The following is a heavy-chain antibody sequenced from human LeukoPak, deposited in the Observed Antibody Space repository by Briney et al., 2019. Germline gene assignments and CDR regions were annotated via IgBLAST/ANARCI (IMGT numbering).Heavy chain of an antibody. V-gene: IGHV1-2*02. D-gene: IGHD2-15*01. J-gene: IGHJ4*02. CDR1: GYTFTGYY. Sequence: GASVKVSCKASGYTFTGYYTHWVRQAPGQGLXXXXXXXPNGGGTNYAHKFQGRVTMTRDTSISTAYMELSSLRSDDTAVYYCARVGYCSGGNCPYYFDLWGQGTLVTVSS. CDR2: XXPNGGGT. CDR3: ARVGYCSGGNCPYYFDL.